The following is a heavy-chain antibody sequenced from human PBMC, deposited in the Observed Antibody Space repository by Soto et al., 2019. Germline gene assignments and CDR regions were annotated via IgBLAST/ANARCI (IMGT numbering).Heavy chain of an antibody. J-gene: IGHJ6*02. CDR2: IYSGGST. CDR3: ARLSTGKYYYYYYGMDV. V-gene: IGHV3-53*01. CDR1: GFTVSSNY. D-gene: IGHD1-1*01. Sequence: GSLRLSCAASGFTVSSNYMSLVRQAPGKGLEWVSVIYSGGSTYYADSVKGRFTISRDNSKNTLYLQMNSLRAEDTAVYYCARLSTGKYYYYYYGMDVWGQGTTVTVSS.